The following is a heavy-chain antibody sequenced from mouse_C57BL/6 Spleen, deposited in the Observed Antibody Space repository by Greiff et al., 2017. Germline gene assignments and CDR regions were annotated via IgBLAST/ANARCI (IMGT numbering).Heavy chain of an antibody. CDR3: ARAGMDY. D-gene: IGHD3-3*01. V-gene: IGHV5-4*01. Sequence: EVQLVESGGGLVKPGGSLKLSCAASGFTFSSYAMSWVRQTPEKRLEWVATISAGGSYTYYPDNVKGRFTISRDNAKNNLYLQMSHLKSEDTAMYYCARAGMDYWGQGTSVTVSS. J-gene: IGHJ4*01. CDR1: GFTFSSYA. CDR2: ISAGGSYT.